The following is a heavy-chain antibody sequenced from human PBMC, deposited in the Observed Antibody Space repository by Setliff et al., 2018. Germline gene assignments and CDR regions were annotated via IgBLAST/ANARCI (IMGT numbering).Heavy chain of an antibody. CDR3: ARSGDRYSSSWYSLGY. Sequence: SETLSLTCTVSGGSISSGDHYWSWIRQPAGKGLEWIGRIHASGSTNYNPSLKSRVTISVDTSKNQFSLKLSSVTAADTAVYYCARSGDRYSSSWYSLGYWGQGTLVTVSS. J-gene: IGHJ4*02. CDR1: GGSISSGDHY. D-gene: IGHD6-13*01. CDR2: IHASGST. V-gene: IGHV4-61*02.